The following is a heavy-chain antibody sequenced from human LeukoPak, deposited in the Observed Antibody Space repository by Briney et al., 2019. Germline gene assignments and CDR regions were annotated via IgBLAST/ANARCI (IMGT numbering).Heavy chain of an antibody. J-gene: IGHJ4*02. Sequence: GGSLRLSCVASGFTFSNYAMNWVRQAPGKGLEWVSLISTSANTHYADSVKGRFTISRDNSKNTLYLQMNSLRAEDTAVYYCAKQDIVVVTATQGSSFDYWGQGTLVTVSS. V-gene: IGHV3-23*01. CDR1: GFTFSNYA. CDR2: ISTSANT. CDR3: AKQDIVVVTATQGSSFDY. D-gene: IGHD2-21*02.